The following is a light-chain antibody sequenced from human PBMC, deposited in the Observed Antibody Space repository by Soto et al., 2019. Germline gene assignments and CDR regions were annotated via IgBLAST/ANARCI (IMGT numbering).Light chain of an antibody. V-gene: IGLV3-21*02. CDR2: DES. CDR3: QVWDSSSDHVV. J-gene: IGLJ2*01. Sequence: SYELTQPPSVSVAPGQTARITCGGNNIGSKSVQWYQQKPGQAPVLVVYDESDRPSGIPERFSGSNSGNTATLTISRVEAGDEADYYCQVWDSSSDHVVFGGGTKVTVL. CDR1: NIGSKS.